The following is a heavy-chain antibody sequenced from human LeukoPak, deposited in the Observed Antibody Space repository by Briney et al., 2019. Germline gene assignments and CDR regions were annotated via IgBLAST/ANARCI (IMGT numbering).Heavy chain of an antibody. V-gene: IGHV1-2*02. D-gene: IGHD6-19*01. CDR1: GYTFTGYY. Sequence: ASVKVSCKASGYTFTGYYMHWVRQAPGQGLEWMGFINPNSGGTNYAQKFQGRVTMTRDTSISTAYMELSRLRSDDTAVYYCARAKGVAVAGTWWLSNYFDYWGQGTLVTVSS. J-gene: IGHJ4*02. CDR3: ARAKGVAVAGTWWLSNYFDY. CDR2: INPNSGGT.